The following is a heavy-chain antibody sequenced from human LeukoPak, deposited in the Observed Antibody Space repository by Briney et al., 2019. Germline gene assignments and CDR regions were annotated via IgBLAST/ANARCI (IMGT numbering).Heavy chain of an antibody. CDR3: ARDSPPADYYGSGSNGVPYGMDV. V-gene: IGHV3-33*01. CDR1: GFTFSSYG. J-gene: IGHJ6*02. Sequence: GRSLRLSCAASGFTFSSYGMHWVRQAPGKGLEWVAVIWYDGSNKYYADSVKGRFTISRDNSKNTLYLQMNSLRAEDTAVYYCARDSPPADYYGSGSNGVPYGMDVWGQGTTVTASS. D-gene: IGHD3-10*01. CDR2: IWYDGSNK.